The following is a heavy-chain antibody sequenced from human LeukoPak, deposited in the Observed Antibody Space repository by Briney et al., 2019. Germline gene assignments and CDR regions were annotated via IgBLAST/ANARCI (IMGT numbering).Heavy chain of an antibody. CDR3: ARTPVRGSSGWYHAAEYFQH. J-gene: IGHJ1*01. Sequence: GASVKVSCKASGYTFTSYGISWVRQAPGQGLEWMGWISAYNGNTNYAQKLQGRVTMTTDTSTSTAYMELRSLRSDDTAVYYCARTPVRGSSGWYHAAEYFQHWGQGTLVTVSS. CDR1: GYTFTSYG. D-gene: IGHD6-19*01. V-gene: IGHV1-18*01. CDR2: ISAYNGNT.